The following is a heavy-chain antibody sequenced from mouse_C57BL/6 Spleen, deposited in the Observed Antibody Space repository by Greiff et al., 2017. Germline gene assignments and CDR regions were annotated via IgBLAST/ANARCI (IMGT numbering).Heavy chain of an antibody. D-gene: IGHD3-3*01. CDR1: GYAFTNYL. J-gene: IGHJ3*01. CDR2: INPGSGGT. Sequence: VQLQQSGAELVRPGTSVKVSCKASGYAFTNYLLEWVKQRPGQGLEWIGVINPGSGGTNYNEKFKGKATLTADKSSSTAYMQLSSLTSEDSAVYFCARQGLEFAYWGQGTLVTVSA. CDR3: ARQGLEFAY. V-gene: IGHV1-54*01.